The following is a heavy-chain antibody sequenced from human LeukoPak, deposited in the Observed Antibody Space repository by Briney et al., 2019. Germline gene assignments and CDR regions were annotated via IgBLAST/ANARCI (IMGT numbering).Heavy chain of an antibody. Sequence: PSETLSLTCTVSGGSISSGGYYWSWIRQHLGKGLEWIGYIYYSGSTYYNPSLKSRVTMSVDTSKNQFSLKLTSVTAADTAVYYCARDLGHQLAYYFDYWGQGTLVTVSS. CDR3: ARDLGHQLAYYFDY. CDR1: GGSISSGGYY. V-gene: IGHV4-31*03. J-gene: IGHJ4*02. D-gene: IGHD1-1*01. CDR2: IYYSGST.